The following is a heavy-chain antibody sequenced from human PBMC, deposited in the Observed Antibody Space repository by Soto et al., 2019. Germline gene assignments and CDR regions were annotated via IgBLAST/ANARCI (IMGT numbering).Heavy chain of an antibody. CDR2: IYYSGST. J-gene: IGHJ5*02. Sequence: SETLSLTCTVSGGSISSGGYYWSWIRQHPGKGLEWIGYIYYSGSTYYNPSLKSRVTISVDTSKNQFSLKLSSVTAADTAVYYCARWPGTTSGWFDPWGQGTLVTVSS. CDR1: GGSISSGGYY. CDR3: ARWPGTTSGWFDP. D-gene: IGHD1-7*01. V-gene: IGHV4-31*03.